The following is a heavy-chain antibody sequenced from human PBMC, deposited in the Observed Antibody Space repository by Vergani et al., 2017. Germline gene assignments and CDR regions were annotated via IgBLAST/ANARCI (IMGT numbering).Heavy chain of an antibody. J-gene: IGHJ4*01. CDR2: IYPDDSET. V-gene: IGHV5-51*01. CDR1: GYTFSNFW. D-gene: IGHD2-15*01. Sequence: QLVQSGAEEKKPGESLKISCKCSGYTFSNFWIGWLRQMPGKGLEWVGSIYPDDSETRYRRSFQGQVTISADKSISTAYLQWHSLKASDSGIYCCARGRCSRGSCYAGGAYFDYWGKGTLVTVSS. CDR3: ARGRCSRGSCYAGGAYFDY.